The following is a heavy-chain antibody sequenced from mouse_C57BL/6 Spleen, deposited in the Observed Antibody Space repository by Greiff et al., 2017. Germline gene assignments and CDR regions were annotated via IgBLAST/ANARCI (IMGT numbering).Heavy chain of an antibody. V-gene: IGHV1-64*01. Sequence: VQLQQSGAELVKPGASVKLSCKASGYTFTSYWMHWVKQRPGQGLEWIGMIHPNSGSTNYNEKFKSKATLTVDKSSSTAYMQLSSLTSEDSAVYYCARSYSNYKGYYFDYWGQGTTLTVSS. D-gene: IGHD2-5*01. CDR1: GYTFTSYW. J-gene: IGHJ2*01. CDR2: IHPNSGST. CDR3: ARSYSNYKGYYFDY.